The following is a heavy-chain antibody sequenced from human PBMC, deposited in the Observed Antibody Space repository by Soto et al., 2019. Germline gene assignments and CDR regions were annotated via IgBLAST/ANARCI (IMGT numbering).Heavy chain of an antibody. V-gene: IGHV1-18*01. CDR1: GYTFTSYG. J-gene: IGHJ4*02. CDR3: ARDYTAMGPFDY. D-gene: IGHD5-18*01. Sequence: ASVKVSCKASGYTFTSYGISWVRQAPGQGLEWMGRISAYNGNTNYAQKLQGRVTMTTDTSTGTAYMELRSLRSDDTAVYYCARDYTAMGPFDYWGQGTLVTVS. CDR2: ISAYNGNT.